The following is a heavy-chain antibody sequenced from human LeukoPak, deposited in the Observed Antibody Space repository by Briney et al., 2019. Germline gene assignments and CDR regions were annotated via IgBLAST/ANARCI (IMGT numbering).Heavy chain of an antibody. Sequence: GASVKVSCKASGYTFTDYFMHWVRQAPGQGLEWMGWINPNSGGTNFAQKFQGRVTMTRDTSISTAYMELSSLTSDDTAVYYCARGRFSGYGADWGQGTLVTVCS. CDR2: INPNSGGT. CDR3: ARGRFSGYGAD. D-gene: IGHD5-12*01. V-gene: IGHV1-2*02. CDR1: GYTFTDYF. J-gene: IGHJ4*02.